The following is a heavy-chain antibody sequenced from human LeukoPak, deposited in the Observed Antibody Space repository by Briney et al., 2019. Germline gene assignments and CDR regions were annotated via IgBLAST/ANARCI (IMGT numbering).Heavy chain of an antibody. J-gene: IGHJ6*02. CDR3: AKDPGGFLTGPYYYYGMDV. CDR2: ISSGGSPA. CDR1: GFGFSDYA. D-gene: IGHD3-9*01. V-gene: IGHV3-23*01. Sequence: KSGGSLRLSCAASGFGFSDYAMNWVRQSPGRGLEWVSHISSGGSPAFYSDSVRGRFTISRDNSKNTLYLQMNSLRAEDTAVYYCAKDPGGFLTGPYYYYGMDVWGQGTTVTVSS.